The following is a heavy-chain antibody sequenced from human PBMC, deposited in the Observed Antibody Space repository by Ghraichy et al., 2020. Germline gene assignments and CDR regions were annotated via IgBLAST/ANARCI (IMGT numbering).Heavy chain of an antibody. CDR2: ISGSGGST. D-gene: IGHD2-2*01. J-gene: IGHJ4*02. CDR1: GFTFSSYA. CDR3: AKLVVPQYLFDY. V-gene: IGHV3-23*01. Sequence: GGSLRLSCAASGFTFSSYAMNWVRQAPGKGLEWVSAISGSGGSTYYADSVKGRFTISRDNSKNTLYLQMNSLRAEDTAVYYCAKLVVPQYLFDYWGQGTLVTVSS.